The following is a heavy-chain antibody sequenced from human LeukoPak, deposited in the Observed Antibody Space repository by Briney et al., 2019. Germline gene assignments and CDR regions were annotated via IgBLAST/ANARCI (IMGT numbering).Heavy chain of an antibody. D-gene: IGHD2-15*01. CDR3: AREYCSGSSCYGFDY. Sequence: EASVKVSCKASGYTFTSYAMNWVRQAPGQGLEWMGWINTNTGNPTYAQGFTGRFVFSLDTSVSTAYLQISSLKAEDTAVYYCAREYCSGSSCYGFDYWGQGTLVTVSS. CDR1: GYTFTSYA. CDR2: INTNTGNP. J-gene: IGHJ4*02. V-gene: IGHV7-4-1*02.